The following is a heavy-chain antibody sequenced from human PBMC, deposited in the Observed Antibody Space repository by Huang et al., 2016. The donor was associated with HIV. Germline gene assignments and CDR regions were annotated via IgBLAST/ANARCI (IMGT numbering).Heavy chain of an antibody. CDR3: AKDRRAYYYGSGIEY. J-gene: IGHJ4*02. D-gene: IGHD3-10*01. CDR2: ISYDGRHK. CDR1: GFSFSDSG. Sequence: QVQLVESGGGVVEPGRSLRVSCAASGFSFSDSGMHWVRQAPGKGLEWVAVISYDGRHKFYADSVKGRFSIYRDNSKNTVYLQMNSLRAGDTAVYYCAKDRRAYYYGSGIEYWGQGARVTVSS. V-gene: IGHV3-30*18.